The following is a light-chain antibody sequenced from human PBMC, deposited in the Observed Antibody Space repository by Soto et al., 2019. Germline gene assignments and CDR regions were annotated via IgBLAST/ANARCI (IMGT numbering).Light chain of an antibody. CDR3: QQRYKWPPIT. J-gene: IGKJ5*01. CDR2: DAS. Sequence: EVVLTQSPATLYLSPGERATLSCRASQNIFSYLAWYQQKPGQAPSLLIYDASNRATGIPARFSGSGSGTDFTLTISSLEPEDFAVYYCQQRYKWPPITFGQGTRLEIK. CDR1: QNIFSY. V-gene: IGKV3-11*01.